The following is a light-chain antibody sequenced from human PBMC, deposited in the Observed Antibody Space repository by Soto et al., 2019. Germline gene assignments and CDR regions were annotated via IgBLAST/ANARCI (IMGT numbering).Light chain of an antibody. CDR3: QQSYNTPLT. CDR2: AAS. V-gene: IGKV1-39*01. CDR1: QSISRY. J-gene: IGKJ1*01. Sequence: EIQMTQSPSSLSASVGDRVTITCRASQSISRYVNWYQQKPGKAPELLIYAASSLQSGFPARFSGSGSGTEFTLTVSSLQPEDFASYYCQQSYNTPLTFGQGTKVEIK.